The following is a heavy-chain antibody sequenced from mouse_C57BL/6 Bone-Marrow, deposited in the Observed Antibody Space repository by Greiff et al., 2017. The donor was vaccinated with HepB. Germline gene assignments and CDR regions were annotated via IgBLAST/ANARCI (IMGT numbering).Heavy chain of an antibody. CDR1: GYTFTDYE. CDR3: TKDTASLRYYAMDY. Sequence: VQLQQSGAELVRPGASVTLSCKASGYTFTDYEMHWVKQTPVHGLEWIGAIDPETGGTAYNQKFKGKAILTADKSSSTAYMELRSLTSEDSAVYYCTKDTASLRYYAMDYWGQGTSVTVSS. CDR2: IDPETGGT. J-gene: IGHJ4*01. D-gene: IGHD2-12*01. V-gene: IGHV1-15*01.